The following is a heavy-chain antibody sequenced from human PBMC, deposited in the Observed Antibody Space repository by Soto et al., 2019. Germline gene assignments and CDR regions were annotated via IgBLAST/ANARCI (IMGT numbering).Heavy chain of an antibody. J-gene: IGHJ4*02. CDR3: ARIPDTYYYDSSGYYRVSV. D-gene: IGHD3-22*01. CDR1: GYSFTSYW. V-gene: IGHV5-10-1*01. CDR2: IDPSDSYT. Sequence: PGESLKISCKGSGYSFTSYWISWVRQMPGKGLEWMGRIDPSDSYTNYSPSFQGHVTISADKSISTAYLQWSSLKASDTAMYYCARIPDTYYYDSSGYYRVSVWGQGTLVTVSS.